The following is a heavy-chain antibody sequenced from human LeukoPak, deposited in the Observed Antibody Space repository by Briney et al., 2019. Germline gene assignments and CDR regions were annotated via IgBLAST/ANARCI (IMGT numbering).Heavy chain of an antibody. CDR1: GFTFSDHY. Sequence: PGGSLRLSCAASGFTFSDHYMEWVRQAPGKGLEWVGRTKNKANNYNTEYAASVKGIFIISRDDSKNSLFLQMNSLKTEDTAVYYCARVARFDSIDYWGQGTLVTVSS. D-gene: IGHD3-9*01. CDR3: ARVARFDSIDY. CDR2: TKNKANNYNT. V-gene: IGHV3-72*01. J-gene: IGHJ4*02.